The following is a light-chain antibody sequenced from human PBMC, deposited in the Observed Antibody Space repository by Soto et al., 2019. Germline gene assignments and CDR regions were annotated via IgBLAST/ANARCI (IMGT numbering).Light chain of an antibody. Sequence: QSALTQPASVSGSPGQSITISCSGTSRDVGAYNLVSWYQQFPGKGPKLLIYEVRHRPSGVSYRFSGSKSGNTASLTISSLLPEDEAVYFCSSFSSRNALVFATGTKVTVL. CDR2: EVR. J-gene: IGLJ1*01. CDR1: SRDVGAYNL. V-gene: IGLV2-14*01. CDR3: SSFSSRNALV.